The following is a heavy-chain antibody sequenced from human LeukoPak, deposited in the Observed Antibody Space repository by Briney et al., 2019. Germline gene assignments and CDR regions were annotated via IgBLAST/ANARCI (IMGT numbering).Heavy chain of an antibody. Sequence: ASVKVSCKASGYTFTGYYMHWLRQAPGQGLEWMGWINPNSGGTNYAQKFQGRVTMTRDTSISTAYMELSRLRSDDTAVYYCARVRRIAAAGVDYWGQGTLVTVSS. CDR1: GYTFTGYY. CDR2: INPNSGGT. CDR3: ARVRRIAAAGVDY. V-gene: IGHV1-2*02. J-gene: IGHJ4*02. D-gene: IGHD6-13*01.